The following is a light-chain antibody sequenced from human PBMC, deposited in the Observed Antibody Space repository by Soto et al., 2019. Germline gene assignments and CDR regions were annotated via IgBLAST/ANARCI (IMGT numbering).Light chain of an antibody. CDR2: EAT. CDR1: QNIHKY. Sequence: DIQMTQSPSSLSASVGDRVTISCRSSQNIHKYLNWYQQRPGKAPNLLVYEATSLETGVSLKFSGSGSETEFTLTLNSLQPEDFATYYCQQCFVSPWTFGQGSNIEI. CDR3: QQCFVSPWT. J-gene: IGKJ1*01. V-gene: IGKV1-39*01.